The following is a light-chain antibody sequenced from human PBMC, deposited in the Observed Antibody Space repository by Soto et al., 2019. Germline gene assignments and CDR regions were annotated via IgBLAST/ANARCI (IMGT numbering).Light chain of an antibody. Sequence: QSVLTQPASVSGSPGQSITISCTGTSSDVGAYNFVSWHQQHPGKAPKLIIYNVYDRPSGISYRFSGSKSGNTASLTISGLHGEDEADYYCSSYTISRTYVFGTGTKVTVL. CDR1: SSDVGAYNF. V-gene: IGLV2-14*03. CDR3: SSYTISRTYV. CDR2: NVY. J-gene: IGLJ1*01.